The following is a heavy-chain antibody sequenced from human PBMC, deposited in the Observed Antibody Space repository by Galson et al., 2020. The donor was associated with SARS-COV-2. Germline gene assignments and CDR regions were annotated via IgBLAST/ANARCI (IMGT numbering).Heavy chain of an antibody. CDR1: GFTFDDYA. CDR2: ISWNSGSI. V-gene: IGHV3-9*01. Sequence: GGSLRLSCAASGFTFDDYAMHWVRQAPGKGLEWVSGISWNSGSIGYADSVKGRFTISRDNAKNSLYLQMNSLRAEDTALYYCAKDRGIWAPQGIYYYGMDGWGQGTTVTVSS. CDR3: AKDRGIWAPQGIYYYGMDG. D-gene: IGHD2-15*01. J-gene: IGHJ6*02.